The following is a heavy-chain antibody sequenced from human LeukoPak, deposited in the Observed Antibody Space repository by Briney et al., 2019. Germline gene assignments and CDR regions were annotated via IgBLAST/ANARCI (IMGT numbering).Heavy chain of an antibody. Sequence: PGGSLRLSCAASGFTFSNYAMNWVRQAPGKGLERVSYISESGGSTYFADSVKGQFTISRDNSKNTLFLQMNSLRAEDTAVYYCAKGKGYYFFYMDVWGKGTTVSVSS. V-gene: IGHV3-23*01. CDR2: ISESGGST. CDR3: AKGKGYYFFYMDV. J-gene: IGHJ6*03. CDR1: GFTFSNYA.